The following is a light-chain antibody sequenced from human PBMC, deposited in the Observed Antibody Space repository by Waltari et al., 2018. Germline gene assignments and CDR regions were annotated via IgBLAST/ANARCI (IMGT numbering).Light chain of an antibody. J-gene: IGLJ2*01. CDR2: VNN. V-gene: IGLV1-40*01. CDR1: SSNIGAGYD. CDR3: QSYDSSLRGPVV. Sequence: QSVLTQPPSVSGAPGQRVTISCTGSSSNIGAGYDVHWYQQLPGTAPKLLIYVNNNRPAGVPDRVSGSKSGTSASLAITGLQAEDEADYHCQSYDSSLRGPVVFGGGTKLTVL.